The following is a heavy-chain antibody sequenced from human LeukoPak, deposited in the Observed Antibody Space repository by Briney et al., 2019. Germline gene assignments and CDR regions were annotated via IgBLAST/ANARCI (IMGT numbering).Heavy chain of an antibody. CDR3: ARFRDTGYYMDV. CDR2: IYYSGST. CDR1: GGSISSNY. V-gene: IGHV4-59*08. J-gene: IGHJ6*03. Sequence: SKTLSLTCIVSGGSISSNYWSWLRQPPGKGLEWIGYIYYSGSTNYNPSLKSRVTISVDTSKNQFSLKLSSVTAADTAVYYCARFRDTGYYMDVWGKGTTVTVSS.